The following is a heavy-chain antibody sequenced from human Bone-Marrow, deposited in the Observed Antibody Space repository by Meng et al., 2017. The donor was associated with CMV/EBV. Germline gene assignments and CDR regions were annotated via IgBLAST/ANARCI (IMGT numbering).Heavy chain of an antibody. Sequence: SVKVSCKASGGTFSSYTISWVRQAPGQGLEWMGRIIPILGIANYAQKFQGRVTMTRDTSISTAYMELSRLRSDDTAVYYCARDRTHDDWFDPWGQGTLVTVSS. D-gene: IGHD3-3*01. V-gene: IGHV1-69*04. CDR2: IIPILGIA. CDR1: GGTFSSYT. J-gene: IGHJ5*02. CDR3: ARDRTHDDWFDP.